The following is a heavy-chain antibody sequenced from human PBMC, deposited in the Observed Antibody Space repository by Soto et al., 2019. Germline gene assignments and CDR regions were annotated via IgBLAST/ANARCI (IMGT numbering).Heavy chain of an antibody. V-gene: IGHV3-53*01. Sequence: LRLSCAASGFTVGSNHMSWVRQAPGKGLEWVSVIYSEGTPYYADSVKGRFTISRENSNNTLYLHMNNLRAEDTAVYYCARSTYYDILTGSYYYYAMDVWGQGTTVTVSS. J-gene: IGHJ6*02. D-gene: IGHD3-9*01. CDR2: IYSEGTP. CDR3: ARSTYYDILTGSYYYYAMDV. CDR1: GFTVGSNH.